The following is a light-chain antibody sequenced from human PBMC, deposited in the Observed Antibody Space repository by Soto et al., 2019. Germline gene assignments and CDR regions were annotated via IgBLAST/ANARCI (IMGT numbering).Light chain of an antibody. Sequence: DIQMTQSPSSLSASVGDRVTITCQASQDISNYLNWYQQKLGKAPKLLIYDASNLETGVPSRFSGSGSGTDFTFTISSLQPEDIATYYCQKYDNVPLTFGGGTKVEIK. CDR3: QKYDNVPLT. J-gene: IGKJ4*01. CDR1: QDISNY. V-gene: IGKV1-33*01. CDR2: DAS.